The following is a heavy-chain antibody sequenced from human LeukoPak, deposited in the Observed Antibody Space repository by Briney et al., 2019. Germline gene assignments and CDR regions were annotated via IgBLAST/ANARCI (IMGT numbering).Heavy chain of an antibody. CDR1: SYSISSGYY. Sequence: PSETLSLTCTVSSYSISSGYYWGWIRQPPGKGLEWLGDIYHSGSTYYNPSLKSRVTISVDTSKNQFSLKLSSVTAADTAVYYCARVVDVDTAMVHFDYWGQGTLVTVSS. CDR3: ARVVDVDTAMVHFDY. J-gene: IGHJ4*02. CDR2: IYHSGST. V-gene: IGHV4-38-2*02. D-gene: IGHD5-18*01.